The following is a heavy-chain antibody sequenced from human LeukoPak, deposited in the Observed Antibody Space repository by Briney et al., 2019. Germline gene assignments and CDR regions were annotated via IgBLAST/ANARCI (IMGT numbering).Heavy chain of an antibody. Sequence: GGSLRLSCAASGFTFSSYEMNWVRQAPGKGLEWVSYISSSVSTIYYADSVKGRFTISRDKAKNSLYLQMNSLRAEDTAVYYCARFGTTVTRNYWGQGTLVTVSS. V-gene: IGHV3-48*03. CDR3: ARFGTTVTRNY. CDR2: ISSSVSTI. J-gene: IGHJ4*02. D-gene: IGHD4-17*01. CDR1: GFTFSSYE.